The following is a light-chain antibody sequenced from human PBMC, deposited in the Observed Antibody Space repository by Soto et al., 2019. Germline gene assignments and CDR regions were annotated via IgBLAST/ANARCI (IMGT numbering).Light chain of an antibody. V-gene: IGKV3-15*01. Sequence: EIVLTQSPAALSVSPGERATLSCWASQSVGSTLNWYQQKPGQAPRLLIYDTYIRATGIPARFSGSGSGTEFTLTIASLQSEDFGVYYCQRFNRWPLAFGGGTKWIS. CDR1: QSVGST. J-gene: IGKJ4*01. CDR2: DTY. CDR3: QRFNRWPLA.